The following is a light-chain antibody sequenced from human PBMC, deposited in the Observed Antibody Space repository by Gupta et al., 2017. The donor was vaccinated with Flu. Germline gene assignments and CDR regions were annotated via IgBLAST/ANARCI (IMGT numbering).Light chain of an antibody. V-gene: IGKV3-15*01. CDR3: QQYNNWPSIFT. J-gene: IGKJ3*01. CDR1: QSVSSN. Sequence: EIVMTQSPATLSVSPGERATLSCRASQSVSSNLAWYQQKPGQAPRLLIYGASTRATGIPARFSGSGDGTEFTLTISSRQSEDFAVYYCQQYNNWPSIFTFGPGTKVDIK. CDR2: GAS.